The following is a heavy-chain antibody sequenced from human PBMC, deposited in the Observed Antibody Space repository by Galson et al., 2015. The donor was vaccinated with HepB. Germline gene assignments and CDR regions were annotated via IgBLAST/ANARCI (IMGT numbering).Heavy chain of an antibody. D-gene: IGHD2-21*01. CDR2: ISYDGSNK. J-gene: IGHJ6*02. CDR1: GFTFSSHA. V-gene: IGHV3-30*04. Sequence: SLRLSCAASGFTFSSHAMHWVRQAPGKGLEWVAVISYDGSNKYYADSVKGRFTISRDNSKNTLYVQMNSMRPEDTAVYYCARDHCGGECYTAPPPNYYYYYGMDVWGQGTTVTVSS. CDR3: ARDHCGGECYTAPPPNYYYYYGMDV.